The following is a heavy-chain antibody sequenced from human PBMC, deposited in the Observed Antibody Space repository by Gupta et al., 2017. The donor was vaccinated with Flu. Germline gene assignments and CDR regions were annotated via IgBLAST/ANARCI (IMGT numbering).Heavy chain of an antibody. D-gene: IGHD4-4*01. V-gene: IGHV3-49*04. CDR2: IRSNSFGGAT. CDR1: GFAFGEYA. CDR3: TRVSGNSSQNYFDY. Sequence: EVQLVDSGGGVVEPGRALRRSCTAYGFAFGEYALTWVRQAPEKELEWVGFIRSNSFGGATEAAAAVKGRFTVSREDSKSIDYRQMNRLKKDETAIYYCTRVSGNSSQNYFDYWGQGTLVTVSS. J-gene: IGHJ4*02.